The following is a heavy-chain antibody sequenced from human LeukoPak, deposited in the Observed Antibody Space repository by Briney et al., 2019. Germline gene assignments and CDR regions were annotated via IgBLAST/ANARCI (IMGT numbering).Heavy chain of an antibody. CDR1: GFTFSNYA. D-gene: IGHD3-3*01. J-gene: IGHJ4*02. Sequence: GGSLRLSCTASGFTFSNYAMHWVRQAPGKGLEWVALISFDGSNKYYADSVKGRFTISRDNSKNTLYLQMNSLRAEDTAVYYCARDQGYYDFWSGPFDYWGQGTLVTVSS. CDR2: ISFDGSNK. V-gene: IGHV3-30*03. CDR3: ARDQGYYDFWSGPFDY.